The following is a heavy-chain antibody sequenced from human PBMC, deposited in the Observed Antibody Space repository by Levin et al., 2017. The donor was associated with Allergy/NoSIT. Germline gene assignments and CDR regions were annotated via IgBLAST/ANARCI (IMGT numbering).Heavy chain of an antibody. CDR2: ISSDGSTT. CDR3: ARDLTRSFDY. V-gene: IGHV3-74*01. J-gene: IGHJ4*02. CDR1: GFTFSGYW. Sequence: PGGSLRLSCAASGFTFSGYWMQWVRQAPGKGLVWVSDISSDGSTTRYADSVKGRFTISRDNAKNTVNLQMNSLRAEDTAVYYCARDLTRSFDYWGQGALVPVSS.